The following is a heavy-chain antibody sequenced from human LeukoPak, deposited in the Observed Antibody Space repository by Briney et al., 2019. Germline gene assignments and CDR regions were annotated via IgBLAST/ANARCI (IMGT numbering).Heavy chain of an antibody. CDR3: ARDSVRYGSGSYYAY. CDR2: IIPILGIA. J-gene: IGHJ4*02. Sequence: SVKVSCKASGGTFISYAISWVRQAPGQGLEWMGRIIPILGIANYAQKFQGRVTITADKSTSTAYMELSSLRSEDTAVYYCARDSVRYGSGSYYAYWGQGTLVAVSS. CDR1: GGTFISYA. D-gene: IGHD3-10*01. V-gene: IGHV1-69*04.